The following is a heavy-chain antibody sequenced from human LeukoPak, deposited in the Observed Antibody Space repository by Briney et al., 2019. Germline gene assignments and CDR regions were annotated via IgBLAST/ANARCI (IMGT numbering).Heavy chain of an antibody. J-gene: IGHJ4*02. V-gene: IGHV3-23*01. CDR3: ARAREQYSSGSHYYFDY. Sequence: GGSLRLSCAASGFTFSNYAMNWVRQAPGKGLEWVSDIVGSDDDTYYADSVKGRFTISRDNSKNTLYLQMNSLRVEDTAVYYCARAREQYSSGSHYYFDYWGQGTLVTVSS. CDR2: IVGSDDDT. D-gene: IGHD3-10*01. CDR1: GFTFSNYA.